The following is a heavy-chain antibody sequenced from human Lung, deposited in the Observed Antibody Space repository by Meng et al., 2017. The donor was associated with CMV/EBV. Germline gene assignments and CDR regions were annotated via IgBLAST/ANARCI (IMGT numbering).Heavy chain of an antibody. CDR3: ARLFHTSLGTNYYYGMDF. CDR1: GYTFIGYN. V-gene: IGHV1-2*02. D-gene: IGHD3-3*01. J-gene: IGHJ6*02. Sequence: ASVKVSCKASGYTFIGYNIHWVRQAPGQGLEWMGWINPNTGATKFAERFQGRVTLTTDTSISKAYMELRRLKSDDTAVFFCARLFHTSLGTNYYYGMDFWGQGTXVTVSS. CDR2: INPNTGAT.